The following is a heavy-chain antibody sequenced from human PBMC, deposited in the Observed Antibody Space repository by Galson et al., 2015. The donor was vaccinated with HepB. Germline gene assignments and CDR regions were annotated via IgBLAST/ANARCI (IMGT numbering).Heavy chain of an antibody. CDR1: GYTFSTYG. V-gene: IGHV1-18*01. D-gene: IGHD4/OR15-4a*01. CDR3: ARVMTILITGDY. Sequence: SVKVSCKASGYTFSTYGISWVRQAPGQGLEWMGWISASNNNTNYAQKLQDRVTMTTDTSTSTAYMELRSLRSDDTAMYYCARVMTILITGDYWGQGTPVTVSS. CDR2: ISASNNNT. J-gene: IGHJ4*02.